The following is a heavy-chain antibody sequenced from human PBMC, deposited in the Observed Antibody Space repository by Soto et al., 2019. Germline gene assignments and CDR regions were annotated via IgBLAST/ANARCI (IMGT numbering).Heavy chain of an antibody. D-gene: IGHD3-16*02. J-gene: IGHJ4*02. CDR3: AKALGELSPESYDY. V-gene: IGHV3-30*18. CDR1: GFTFSSYA. CDR2: ISYDGSDK. Sequence: QVQLVESGGGVVQPGRSLRLSCAASGFTFSSYAMHWVRQAPGKGLEWWAVISYDGSDKYYADSVKGRFTISRDNSKNTLNLQMNSLRADDTAVYYCAKALGELSPESYDYWGQGTLITVSS.